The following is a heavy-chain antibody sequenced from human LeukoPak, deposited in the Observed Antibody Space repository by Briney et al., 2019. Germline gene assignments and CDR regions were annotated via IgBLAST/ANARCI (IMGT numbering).Heavy chain of an antibody. Sequence: PGGSLRLSCGASGFIFSSYSMHWVRQAPGKGLEWVAVTAYDGSKEYYADSVKGRFTISRDNSKNTLYLQMNSLRAEDTAVYYCARGPGKYSYGSFDYWGQGTLVTVSS. J-gene: IGHJ4*02. D-gene: IGHD5-18*01. CDR1: GFIFSSYS. CDR3: ARGPGKYSYGSFDY. V-gene: IGHV3-30*03. CDR2: TAYDGSKE.